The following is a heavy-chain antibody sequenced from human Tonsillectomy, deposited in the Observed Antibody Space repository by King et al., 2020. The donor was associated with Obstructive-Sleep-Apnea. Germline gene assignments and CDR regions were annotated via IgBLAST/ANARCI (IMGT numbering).Heavy chain of an antibody. J-gene: IGHJ6*02. D-gene: IGHD6-6*01. CDR3: ARCQGSDYYYGMDV. Sequence: QLQESGPGLVKPSETLSLTCTVSGGSISSGGYYWSWIRQHPGKGLEWIGYIYYSGSTYYNPSLKSRVTISVDTSKNQFSLKLSSVPAADTAVYYCARCQGSDYYYGMDVWGQGTTVTVSS. V-gene: IGHV4-31*03. CDR2: IYYSGST. CDR1: GGSISSGGYY.